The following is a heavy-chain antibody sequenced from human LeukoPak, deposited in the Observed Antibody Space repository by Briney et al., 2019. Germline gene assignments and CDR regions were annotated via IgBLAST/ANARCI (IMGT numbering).Heavy chain of an antibody. V-gene: IGHV1-2*02. Sequence: GASVKVSFKASGYTFTGYYMHWVRQAPGQGPEWMGWINPNSGGTNYAQKFQGRVTMTRDTSISTAYMELSRLRSDDTAVYYCARGSTRPHNWFDPWGQGTLVTVSS. CDR2: INPNSGGT. J-gene: IGHJ5*02. CDR1: GYTFTGYY. CDR3: ARGSTRPHNWFDP. D-gene: IGHD2-2*01.